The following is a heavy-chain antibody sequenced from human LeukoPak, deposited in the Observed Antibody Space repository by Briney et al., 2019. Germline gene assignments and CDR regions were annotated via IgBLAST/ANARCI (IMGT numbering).Heavy chain of an antibody. Sequence: SETLSLTCAVSGGSISSGSYSWSWIQQPPGKGLEWIGYFYYSGSTYYNPSLKSRVTISVDTSKNQFSLKLSSVTAADTAVYYCAISPFPQWGVLPRFDPWGQGTLVTVSS. V-gene: IGHV4-30-2*03. CDR2: FYYSGST. D-gene: IGHD3-16*01. CDR1: GGSISSGSYS. CDR3: AISPFPQWGVLPRFDP. J-gene: IGHJ5*02.